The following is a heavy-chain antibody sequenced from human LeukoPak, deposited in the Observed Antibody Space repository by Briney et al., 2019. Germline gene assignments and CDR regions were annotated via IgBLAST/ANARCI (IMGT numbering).Heavy chain of an antibody. CDR3: TRNPQRWFRFDY. Sequence: SETLSLTCTVSGGSISSGGYYWSWIRQHPGKGLEWIGYIYYTGSTYYNPSLKSRVTISADTSKNQFSLNLSSVTAADTAVYFCTRNPQRWFRFDYWGQGTLVTVSS. CDR1: GGSISSGGYY. V-gene: IGHV4-31*03. CDR2: IYYTGST. J-gene: IGHJ4*02. D-gene: IGHD4-23*01.